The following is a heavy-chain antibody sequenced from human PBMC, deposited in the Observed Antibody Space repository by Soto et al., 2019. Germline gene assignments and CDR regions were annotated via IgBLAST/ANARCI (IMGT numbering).Heavy chain of an antibody. D-gene: IGHD4-17*01. Sequence: QITLKESGPTLVKPTQTLTLTCTFSGFSLRSSGVGVGWIRQPPGKALEWLALIYWDDDKRYSPSLKSRLTITKDTSKTQVVLTMTNMDPVDTATYYCAHRRKGAYGLGYFDHWGQGTLVTVSS. CDR2: IYWDDDK. CDR1: GFSLRSSGVG. CDR3: AHRRKGAYGLGYFDH. V-gene: IGHV2-5*02. J-gene: IGHJ4*02.